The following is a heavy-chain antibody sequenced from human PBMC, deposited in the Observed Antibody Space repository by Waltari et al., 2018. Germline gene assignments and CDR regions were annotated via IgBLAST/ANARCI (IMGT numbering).Heavy chain of an antibody. V-gene: IGHV3-21*01. D-gene: IGHD2-15*01. CDR2: ISSSSSYI. CDR3: ARVTYCSGGSCYSYMDV. Sequence: EVQLVESGGGLVKPGGSLRVSGAASGFTFSSVGRNWVRPAPGRGLEWVSSISSSSSYIYYADSVKGRFTISRDNAKNALYLQMNSLRAEDTAVYYCARVTYCSGGSCYSYMDVWGKGTTVTVSS. J-gene: IGHJ6*03. CDR1: GFTFSSVG.